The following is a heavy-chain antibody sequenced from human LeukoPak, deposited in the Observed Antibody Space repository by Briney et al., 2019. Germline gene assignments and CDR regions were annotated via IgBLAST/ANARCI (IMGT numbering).Heavy chain of an antibody. V-gene: IGHV3-23*01. Sequence: GGSLRLSCAASGFPFSTYGMTWVRQAPGKGPEWVSGISGSGDTTKYADSVKGRFTISRDNSKNTLYLQMNSLRAEDTAVYYCARDRRAIFGVAPGYMDVWGKGTTVTVSS. CDR2: ISGSGDTT. CDR1: GFPFSTYG. D-gene: IGHD3-3*01. CDR3: ARDRRAIFGVAPGYMDV. J-gene: IGHJ6*03.